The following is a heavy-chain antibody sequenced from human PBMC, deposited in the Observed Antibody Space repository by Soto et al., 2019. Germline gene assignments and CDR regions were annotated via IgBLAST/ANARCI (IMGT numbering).Heavy chain of an antibody. CDR1: GFSLDSRGKC. CDR2: IDWEDDE. D-gene: IGHD5-12*01. Sequence: SGPTLVHPTQTLTLTCTFSGFSLDSRGKCVCWIRHSPGKALEWLEIIDWEDDEYYTPSLRTRLTIYKDTSKKQVVLKMTNMDTVDTATYYCARMRAGTSGPFDXWGPGVLVTASX. CDR3: ARMRAGTSGPFDX. J-gene: IGHJ4*02. V-gene: IGHV2-70*13.